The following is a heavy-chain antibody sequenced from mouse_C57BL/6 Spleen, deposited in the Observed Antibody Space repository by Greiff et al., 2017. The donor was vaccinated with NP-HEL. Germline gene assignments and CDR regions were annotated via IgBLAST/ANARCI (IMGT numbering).Heavy chain of an antibody. CDR3: ARSGSSYGYFDV. V-gene: IGHV5-15*01. Sequence: DVKLQESGGGLVQPGGSLKLSCAASGFTFSDYGMAWVRQAPRKGPEWVAFISNLAYSIYYADTVTGRFTISRENAKNTLYLEMSSLRSEDTAMYYCARSGSSYGYFDVWGTGTTVTVSS. D-gene: IGHD1-1*01. J-gene: IGHJ1*03. CDR2: ISNLAYSI. CDR1: GFTFSDYG.